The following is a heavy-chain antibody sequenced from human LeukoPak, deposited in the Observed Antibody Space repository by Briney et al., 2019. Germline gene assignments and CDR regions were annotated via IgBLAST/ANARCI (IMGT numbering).Heavy chain of an antibody. Sequence: SETLSLTCAVYGGSFSGYYWSWIRQPPGKGLEWIGEINHSGSTNYNPSLKSRVTISVDTSKNQFSLKLSSVTAADTAVYHCVRGRVYWGQGTLVTVSS. J-gene: IGHJ4*02. CDR1: GGSFSGYY. V-gene: IGHV4-34*01. CDR2: INHSGST. CDR3: VRGRVY.